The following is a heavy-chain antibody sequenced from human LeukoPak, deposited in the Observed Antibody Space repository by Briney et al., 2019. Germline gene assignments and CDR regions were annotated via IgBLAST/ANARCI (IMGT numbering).Heavy chain of an antibody. CDR2: ISYDGSNK. V-gene: IGHV3-30*18. D-gene: IGHD6-19*01. J-gene: IGHJ4*02. CDR3: AKDRTVARDSGVLYYFDY. Sequence: PGGSLRLSCAASGFTFSSYGMHWVRQAPGKGLEWVAVISYDGSNKYYADSVKGRFTISRDNSKNTLYLQMNSLRAEDTAVYYCAKDRTVARDSGVLYYFDYWGQGTLVTVSS. CDR1: GFTFSSYG.